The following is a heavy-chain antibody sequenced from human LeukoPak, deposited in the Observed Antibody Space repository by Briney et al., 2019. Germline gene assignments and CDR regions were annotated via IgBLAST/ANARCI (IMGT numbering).Heavy chain of an antibody. D-gene: IGHD3-16*01. V-gene: IGHV3-30-3*01. CDR1: GFTFSSYA. J-gene: IGHJ4*02. CDR3: ARDYGGAYFDY. CDR2: ISYDGSNK. Sequence: GGSLRLPCAASGFTFSSYAMHWVRQAPGKGLEWVAVISYDGSNKYYADSVKGRFTISRDNSKNTLYLQMNSLRAEDTAVYYCARDYGGAYFDYWGQGTLVTVSS.